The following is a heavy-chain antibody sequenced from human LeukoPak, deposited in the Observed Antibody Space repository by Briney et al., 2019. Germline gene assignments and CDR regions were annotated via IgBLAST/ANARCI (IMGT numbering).Heavy chain of an antibody. J-gene: IGHJ4*02. CDR3: ARDIFGTSRPSEY. V-gene: IGHV1-3*01. Sequence: ASVKVSCKASGYTFISYAIHWVRQAPGRGLEWMGWIGDNGNTKYSQKLQGRISITRDTSASTAYMELSSLRSEDTAVYYCARDIFGTSRPSEYWGQGTLVTVSS. CDR2: IGDNGNT. D-gene: IGHD2-2*01. CDR1: GYTFISYA.